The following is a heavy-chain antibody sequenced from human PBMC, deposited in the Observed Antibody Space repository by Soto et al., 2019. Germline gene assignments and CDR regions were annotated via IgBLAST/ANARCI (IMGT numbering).Heavy chain of an antibody. Sequence: QVQLQESGPGLVKPSQTLSLTCTVSAGSMSSGGHFWSWIRQNPGKGLEWIAYIDYSGTTYYNPSLTSRVVVTVDTSEQQFSLKLSSVTAADTAVYYCARAYSDYGRYFDLWGRGTLVTVSS. CDR2: IDYSGTT. CDR3: ARAYSDYGRYFDL. CDR1: AGSMSSGGHF. V-gene: IGHV4-31*03. J-gene: IGHJ2*01. D-gene: IGHD4-17*01.